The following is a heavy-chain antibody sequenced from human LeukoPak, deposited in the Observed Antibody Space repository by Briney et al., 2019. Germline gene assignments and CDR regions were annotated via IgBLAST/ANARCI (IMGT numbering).Heavy chain of an antibody. CDR1: GYTFTSYD. D-gene: IGHD3-10*01. Sequence: ASVKVSCKASGYTFTSYDINWVRQATGQGLEWMGWMNPNSGNTGYAQKFQGRVTITRNTSISTAYMELSSLRSEDTAVYYCARGKTRITMVRGVISRASNWFDPWGQGTLVTVSS. J-gene: IGHJ5*02. V-gene: IGHV1-8*03. CDR2: MNPNSGNT. CDR3: ARGKTRITMVRGVISRASNWFDP.